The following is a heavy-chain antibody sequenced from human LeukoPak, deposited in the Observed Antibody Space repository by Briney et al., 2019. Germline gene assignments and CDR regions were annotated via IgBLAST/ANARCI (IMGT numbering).Heavy chain of an antibody. Sequence: GGSLRLSCAACGFIFSSYSMNWVRQARGGGVEWVSSISSSSSYIYYADSVKGRFTITRDNTKNSLYQQMNSLRAEDTAVYYCARDPSDGYNPDDYWGQGTLVTVSS. J-gene: IGHJ4*02. D-gene: IGHD5-24*01. CDR1: GFIFSSYS. CDR2: ISSSSSYI. CDR3: ARDPSDGYNPDDY. V-gene: IGHV3-21*01.